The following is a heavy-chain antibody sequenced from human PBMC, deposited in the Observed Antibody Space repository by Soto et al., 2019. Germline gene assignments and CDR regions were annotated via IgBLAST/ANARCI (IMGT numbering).Heavy chain of an antibody. V-gene: IGHV4-4*02. CDR1: GGSISSSNW. CDR2: IYHSGST. CDR3: ASGYYDFWSGPWFDP. Sequence: PSETLSLTCAVSGGSISSSNWWSWVRQPPGKGLEWIGEIYHSGSTNYNPSLKSRVTISVDTSKNQFSLKLSSVTAADTAVYYCASGYYDFWSGPWFDPWGQGTLVTVSS. J-gene: IGHJ5*02. D-gene: IGHD3-3*01.